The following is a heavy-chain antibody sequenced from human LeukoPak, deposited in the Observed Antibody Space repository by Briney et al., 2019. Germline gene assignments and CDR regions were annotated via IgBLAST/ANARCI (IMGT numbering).Heavy chain of an antibody. D-gene: IGHD6-19*01. V-gene: IGHV4-39*07. J-gene: IGHJ4*02. CDR1: GDSSSSSIYY. CDR2: IDYSGST. Sequence: SETLSLTCAVSGDSSSSSIYYWGWIRQPPGKGLEWIGSIDYSGSTYYNPSLKSRATISIDTSKNQFSLKLSSVTAADTAVYHCAREYTLYRSGWFLDYWGQGTVVTVSS. CDR3: AREYTLYRSGWFLDY.